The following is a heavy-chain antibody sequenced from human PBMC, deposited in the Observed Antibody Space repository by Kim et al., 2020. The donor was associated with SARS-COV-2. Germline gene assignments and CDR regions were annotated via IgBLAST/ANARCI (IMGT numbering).Heavy chain of an antibody. Sequence: NYAQKFQGRVTMTRDTYISTAYMELSRLRSDDTAVYYCAIVSGWDNWFDPWGQGTLVTVSS. D-gene: IGHD6-6*01. V-gene: IGHV1-2*02. J-gene: IGHJ5*02. CDR3: AIVSGWDNWFDP.